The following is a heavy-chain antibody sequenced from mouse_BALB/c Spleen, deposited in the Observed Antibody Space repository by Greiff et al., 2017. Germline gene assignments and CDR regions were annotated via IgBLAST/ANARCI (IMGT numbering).Heavy chain of an antibody. V-gene: IGHV2-9*02. D-gene: IGHD2-14*01. Sequence: VMLVESGPGLVAPSQSLSITCTVSGFSLTSYGVHWVRQPPGKGLEWLGVIWAGGSTNYNSALMSRLSISKDNSKSQVFLKMNSLQTDDTAMYYCARDRQVRLYAMDYWGQGTSVTVSS. CDR2: IWAGGST. J-gene: IGHJ4*01. CDR3: ARDRQVRLYAMDY. CDR1: GFSLTSYG.